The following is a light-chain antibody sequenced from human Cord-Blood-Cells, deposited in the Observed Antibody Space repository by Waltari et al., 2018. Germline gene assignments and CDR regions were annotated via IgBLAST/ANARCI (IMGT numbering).Light chain of an antibody. Sequence: DIQMTQSPSSLSASVGDRVTITCQASQDISNYLNWYQQKPGKAPKLLIYDASNLETGVPARFSGSGSVTDFTFTISSLQPEDIATYYCQQYDKLPPYTFGQGTKLESK. CDR1: QDISNY. J-gene: IGKJ2*01. CDR2: DAS. CDR3: QQYDKLPPYT. V-gene: IGKV1-33*01.